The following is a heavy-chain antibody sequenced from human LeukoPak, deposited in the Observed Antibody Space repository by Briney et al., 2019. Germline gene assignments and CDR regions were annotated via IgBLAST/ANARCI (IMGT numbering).Heavy chain of an antibody. D-gene: IGHD1-1*01. CDR2: IVVASGNT. CDR3: AKDAGGHDY. V-gene: IGHV1-58*01. Sequence: SVKVSCKASGFTFTSSAVQWVRQARGQRLEWIGWIVVASGNTIYAQKFQERVTITRDMSTSTAYMELSSLRSEDTAVFYCAKDAGGHDYWGQGALVTVSS. J-gene: IGHJ4*02. CDR1: GFTFTSSA.